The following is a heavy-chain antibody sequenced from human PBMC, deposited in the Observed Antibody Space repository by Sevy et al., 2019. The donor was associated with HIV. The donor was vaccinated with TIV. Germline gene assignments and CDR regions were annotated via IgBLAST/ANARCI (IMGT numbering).Heavy chain of an antibody. CDR2: IKQDGSEK. J-gene: IGHJ4*02. D-gene: IGHD3-22*01. Sequence: GESLKISCAASGFTFSSYWMSWVRQAPGKGLEWVANIKQDGSEKYYVDSVKGRFTITRDNAKNSLYLQMNSLRAEDTAVYYCARSDSSGLWGQGTLVTVSS. V-gene: IGHV3-7*01. CDR1: GFTFSSYW. CDR3: ARSDSSGL.